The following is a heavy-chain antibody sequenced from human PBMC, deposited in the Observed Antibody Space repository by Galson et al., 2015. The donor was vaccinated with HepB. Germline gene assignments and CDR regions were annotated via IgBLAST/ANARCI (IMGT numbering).Heavy chain of an antibody. Sequence: SLRLSCAASGFTVSSNYMSWVRQAQGKGLEWVSVIYSGGSTCYADSVKGRFTISRHNSKNTLYLQMNSLRAEDTAVYYCARAGRSQGYGMDVWGQGTTVTVSS. CDR1: GFTVSSNY. V-gene: IGHV3-53*04. J-gene: IGHJ6*02. CDR2: IYSGGST. CDR3: ARAGRSQGYGMDV.